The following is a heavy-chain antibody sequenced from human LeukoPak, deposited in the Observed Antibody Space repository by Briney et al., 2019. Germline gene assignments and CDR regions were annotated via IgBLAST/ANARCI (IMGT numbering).Heavy chain of an antibody. J-gene: IGHJ4*02. CDR2: IIPILGIA. V-gene: IGHV1-69*04. CDR1: GGTFSSYA. Sequence: ASVKVSCKASGGTFSSYAISWVRQAPGQGLEWMGRIIPILGIANYAQKFQGRVTITADRSTSTAYMELSSLRSEDTAVYYCASPLTGNTVATSQFDYWGQGTLVTVSS. D-gene: IGHD5-12*01. CDR3: ASPLTGNTVATSQFDY.